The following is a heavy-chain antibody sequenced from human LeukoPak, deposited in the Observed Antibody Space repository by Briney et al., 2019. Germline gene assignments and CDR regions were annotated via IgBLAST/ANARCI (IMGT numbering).Heavy chain of an antibody. CDR3: ARDGAALTAAGTFYFDY. J-gene: IGHJ4*02. CDR2: IYYSGST. D-gene: IGHD6-13*01. V-gene: IGHV4-39*07. CDR1: GGSISSSSYY. Sequence: PSETLSLTCTVSGGSISSSSYYWGWIRQPPRKGLEWIGSIYYSGSTYYNPSLKSRVTISMDPSKNQFSLNLSSVTAADTAIYYCARDGAALTAAGTFYFDYWGQGTLVTVSS.